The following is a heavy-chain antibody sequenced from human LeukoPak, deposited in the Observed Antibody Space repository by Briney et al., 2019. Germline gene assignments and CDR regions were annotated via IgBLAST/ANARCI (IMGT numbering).Heavy chain of an antibody. V-gene: IGHV3-11*06. CDR2: ISSSSSYT. D-gene: IGHD6-13*01. J-gene: IGHJ4*02. Sequence: GGSLRLSCAASGFTFSDYYMSWIRQAPGKGLEWVSYISSSSSYTNYADSVKGRFTISRDNAKNSLYLQMNSLRAEDTAVYYCARATAYSSSWYNYWGQGTPVTVSS. CDR1: GFTFSDYY. CDR3: ARATAYSSSWYNY.